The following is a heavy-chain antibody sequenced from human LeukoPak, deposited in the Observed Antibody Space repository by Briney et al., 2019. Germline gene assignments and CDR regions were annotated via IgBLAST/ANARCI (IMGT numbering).Heavy chain of an antibody. V-gene: IGHV4-59*01. CDR3: ARVTGYMIEDYFDY. CDR2: IYYSGST. CDR1: GGSPSTYY. D-gene: IGHD3-22*01. J-gene: IGHJ4*02. Sequence: PPETLSLTCTLSGGSPSTYYWSWVRQPPGNGLEWVGYIYYSGSTDHNTTPRSQATISVDTSKNQFSLELRSVTAADTAVYYCARVTGYMIEDYFDYWGQGTLVTVSS.